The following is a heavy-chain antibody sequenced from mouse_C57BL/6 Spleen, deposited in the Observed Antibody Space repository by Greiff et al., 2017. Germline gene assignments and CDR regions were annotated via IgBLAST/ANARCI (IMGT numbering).Heavy chain of an antibody. Sequence: VQLQQSGPELVKPGDSVKISCKASGYSFTGYFMNWVMQSHGKSLEWIGRINPYNGDTFYNQKFKGKATLTVDKSSSTAHMELRSLTSEDSAVYYCARGSDYDEGWFAYWGQGTLVTVSA. CDR1: GYSFTGYF. CDR2: INPYNGDT. J-gene: IGHJ3*01. CDR3: ARGSDYDEGWFAY. V-gene: IGHV1-20*01. D-gene: IGHD2-4*01.